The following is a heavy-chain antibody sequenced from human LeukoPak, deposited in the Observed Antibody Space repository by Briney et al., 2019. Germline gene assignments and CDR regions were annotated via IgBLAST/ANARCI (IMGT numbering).Heavy chain of an antibody. V-gene: IGHV4-61*02. J-gene: IGHJ4*02. CDR1: GGSISSGSYY. Sequence: KPSETLSLTCTVSGGSISSGSYYWSWIRQPAGKGLEWIGRIYTSGSTNHNPSLKSRVTISVDTSKNQFSLMLSSVTAADAAVYYCARLSRDGYNFVDYWGQGTLVTVSS. CDR2: IYTSGST. D-gene: IGHD5-24*01. CDR3: ARLSRDGYNFVDY.